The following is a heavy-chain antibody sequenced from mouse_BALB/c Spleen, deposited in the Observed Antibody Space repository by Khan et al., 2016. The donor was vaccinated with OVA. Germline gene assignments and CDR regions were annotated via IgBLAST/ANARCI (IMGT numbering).Heavy chain of an antibody. D-gene: IGHD2-3*01. V-gene: IGHV1S137*01. Sequence: QVQLKQSGPELVRPGVSVKISCKGSGYTFTDYAMYWVKQSHAKSLEWIGLISTYSGNTNYNQKFKGKATMTVDTSSSTAYMELARLTSEDSAIYYCARPAYDGYDDYWGQGTTLTVSS. CDR3: ARPAYDGYDDY. J-gene: IGHJ2*01. CDR2: ISTYSGNT. CDR1: GYTFTDYA.